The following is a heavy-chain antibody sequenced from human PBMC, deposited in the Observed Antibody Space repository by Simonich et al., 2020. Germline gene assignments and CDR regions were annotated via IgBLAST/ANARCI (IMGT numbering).Heavy chain of an antibody. V-gene: IGHV3-74*01. CDR1: GFTFCNEW. CDR2: INSDAGST. J-gene: IGHJ4*02. CDR3: ARNRLDY. Sequence: EVQLVESGGGLVQPGGSLRLSCAASGFTFCNEWMHWVRQGPGKGLVGVSRINSDAGSTSYGDSVKGRFTISRDNAKNTLYLQMNSLRAEDTAVYYCARNRLDYWGQGTLVTVSS.